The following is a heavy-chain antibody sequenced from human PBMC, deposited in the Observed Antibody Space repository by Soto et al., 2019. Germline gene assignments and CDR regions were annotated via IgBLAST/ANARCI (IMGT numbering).Heavy chain of an antibody. V-gene: IGHV4-30-2*06. J-gene: IGHJ6*02. Sequence: LSLTCTVSGGSITSGGYSWTWIRQSPGKGLEWIGYTYQSGSAYYNPSLKSRVTISVDRSKNQFSLNLTSVTAADTAVYYCARDYYGMDVWGQGTRVTVSS. CDR2: TYQSGSA. CDR3: ARDYYGMDV. CDR1: GGSITSGGYS.